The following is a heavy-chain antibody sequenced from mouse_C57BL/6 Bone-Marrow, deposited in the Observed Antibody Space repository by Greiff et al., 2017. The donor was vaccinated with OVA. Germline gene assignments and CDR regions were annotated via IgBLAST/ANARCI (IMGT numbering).Heavy chain of an antibody. V-gene: IGHV1-55*01. CDR3: AKLLKSLYYAMDY. Sequence: QVQLQQPGAELVKPGASVKMSCKASGYTFTSYWITWVKQRPGQGLEWIGDIYPGSGSTNYTEKFKSKATLTVDTSSSTAYMQLSSLTSEDSAVYYCAKLLKSLYYAMDYWGQGTSVTVSS. J-gene: IGHJ4*01. D-gene: IGHD1-3*01. CDR2: IYPGSGST. CDR1: GYTFTSYW.